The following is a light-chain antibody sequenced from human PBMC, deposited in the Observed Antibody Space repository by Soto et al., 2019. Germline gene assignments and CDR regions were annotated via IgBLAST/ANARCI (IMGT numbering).Light chain of an antibody. Sequence: IQLTESPSSLSASVGDRVTITCQASRGISSYLAWYQQKPGKAPKLLVYSAYTLQSGVQSRFSGSGSGPDFTLTIRSLQPEDSATYFCKQLNSYPQTFGQGTRLEN. CDR1: RGISSY. CDR3: KQLNSYPQT. V-gene: IGKV1-9*01. J-gene: IGKJ5*01. CDR2: SAY.